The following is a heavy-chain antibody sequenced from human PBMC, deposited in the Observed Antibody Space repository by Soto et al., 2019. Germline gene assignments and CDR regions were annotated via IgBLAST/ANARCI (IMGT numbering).Heavy chain of an antibody. J-gene: IGHJ5*02. CDR3: ARDMHAGFTHYFDP. CDR1: GDSVSSGDYY. V-gene: IGHV4-61*08. CDR2: VYFSGST. D-gene: IGHD1-26*01. Sequence: PSETLSLTCSVSGDSVSSGDYYWSWIRQPPGKGLEWIGHVYFSGSTNYIPSLKSRLTMSLDTAKNQFSLKLNSVTAADTAVYYCARDMHAGFTHYFDPWGQGTLVTVSS.